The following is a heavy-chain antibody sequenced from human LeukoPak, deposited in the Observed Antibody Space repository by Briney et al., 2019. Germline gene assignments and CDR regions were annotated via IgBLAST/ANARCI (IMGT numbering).Heavy chain of an antibody. Sequence: GGSLRLSCAASGFTFSSYGLHWVRQAPGKGLEWVAVISYDGSNKYYADSVKGRFTISRDNSKNTLYLQMNSLRAEDTAVYYCAKDQADCGMDVWGQGTTVTVSS. V-gene: IGHV3-30*18. CDR1: GFTFSSYG. CDR3: AKDQADCGMDV. CDR2: ISYDGSNK. J-gene: IGHJ6*02.